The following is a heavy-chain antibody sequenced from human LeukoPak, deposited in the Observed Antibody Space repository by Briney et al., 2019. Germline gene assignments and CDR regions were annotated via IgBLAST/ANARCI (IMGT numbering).Heavy chain of an antibody. D-gene: IGHD3-10*01. CDR3: AKEEARYYGSGSYYYFDY. CDR2: ISGSGGST. Sequence: PGGSLRLSCAASGFTFSSYAMSWVRQAPGKGLEWVSAISGSGGSTYYADSVKGRFTISRDNSKNTLYLQMNSLRAEDTAVYYCAKEEARYYGSGSYYYFDYWGQGALLTVSS. J-gene: IGHJ4*02. CDR1: GFTFSSYA. V-gene: IGHV3-23*01.